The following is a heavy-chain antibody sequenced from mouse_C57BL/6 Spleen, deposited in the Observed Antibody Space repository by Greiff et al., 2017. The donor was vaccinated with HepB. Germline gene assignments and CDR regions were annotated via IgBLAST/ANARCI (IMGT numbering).Heavy chain of an antibody. D-gene: IGHD4-1*01. CDR1: GYSITSGYY. J-gene: IGHJ1*03. CDR2: ISYDGSN. CDR3: ARGWDGGYFDV. Sequence: EVKLMESGPGLVKPSQSLSLTCSVTGYSITSGYYWNWIRQFPGNKLEWMGYISYDGSNNYNPSLKNRISITRDTSKNQFFLKLNSVTTEDTATYYCARGWDGGYFDVWGTGTTVTVSS. V-gene: IGHV3-6*01.